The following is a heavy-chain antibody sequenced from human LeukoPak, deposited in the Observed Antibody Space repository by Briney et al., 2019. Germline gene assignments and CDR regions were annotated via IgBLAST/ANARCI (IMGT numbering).Heavy chain of an antibody. V-gene: IGHV3-64D*06. CDR3: VREGLERRTNFDY. CDR1: GFTFTSHA. J-gene: IGHJ4*02. CDR2: ISMNVQTT. D-gene: IGHD1-1*01. Sequence: GGSLRLSCSASGFTFTSHAMHWVRQAPGKGLQYVSGISMNVQTTYYAGSVKGRFTISRDSSKNTVYLQMNSLTAEDTAVYYCVREGLERRTNFDYWGQGTLVSVSS.